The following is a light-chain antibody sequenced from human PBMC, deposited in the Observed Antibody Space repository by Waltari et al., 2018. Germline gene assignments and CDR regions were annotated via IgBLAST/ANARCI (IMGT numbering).Light chain of an antibody. CDR3: SSYISSSTLEL. V-gene: IGLV2-14*03. CDR2: DVS. J-gene: IGLJ2*01. Sequence: QSALPQPASVSGSPGPSIIIFCTGTSSDVGPYNSVHWYQQHPCKAPKLMIFDVSIPPSWVSNRFSGAKSCNPASLAISGLQAEDEADYYCSSYISSSTLELFGGGTSLTVL. CDR1: SSDVGPYNS.